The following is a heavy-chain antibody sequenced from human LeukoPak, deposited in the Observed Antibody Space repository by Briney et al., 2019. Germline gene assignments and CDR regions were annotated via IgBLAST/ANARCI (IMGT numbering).Heavy chain of an antibody. CDR2: INPNSGGT. Sequence: ASVKVSCKASGYTFTDYSIHWVRQAPGEGLEWMGWINPNSGGTNYAQKFQGRVTMTRDTSISTAYTELSRLRSDDTAVYYCARFGGYSANVGFDYWGQGTLVTVSS. V-gene: IGHV1-2*02. CDR1: GYTFTDYS. D-gene: IGHD5-18*01. J-gene: IGHJ4*02. CDR3: ARFGGYSANVGFDY.